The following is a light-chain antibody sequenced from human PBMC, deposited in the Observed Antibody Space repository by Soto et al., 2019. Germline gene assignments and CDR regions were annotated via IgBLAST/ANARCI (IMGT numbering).Light chain of an antibody. CDR2: ATS. CDR1: QSVISSY. CDR3: QQYEASPPWT. V-gene: IGKV3-20*01. Sequence: VLTQSPVTLSLAAGGRATLSCRASQSVISSYLAWYQQKPGQAPRLLIYATSNRATGIPDRFSGSGSGTDFTLTISRLEPEDFAVYYCQQYEASPPWTFGQGTKVDIK. J-gene: IGKJ1*01.